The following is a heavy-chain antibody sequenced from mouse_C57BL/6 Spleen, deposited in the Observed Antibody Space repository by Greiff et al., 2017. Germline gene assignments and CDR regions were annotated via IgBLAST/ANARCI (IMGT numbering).Heavy chain of an antibody. Sequence: QVQLQQPGAELVKPGASVKLSCKASGYTFTSYWMHLVKQRPGQGLEWIGMIHPNSGSTNYNEKLQRKATLTVDKSSSTAYMKLSSLTSEDSAVYYGARMELVLRTAWFAYWGQGTLVTVSA. CDR3: ARMELVLRTAWFAY. CDR1: GYTFTSYW. J-gene: IGHJ3*01. CDR2: IHPNSGST. V-gene: IGHV1-64*01. D-gene: IGHD1-1*01.